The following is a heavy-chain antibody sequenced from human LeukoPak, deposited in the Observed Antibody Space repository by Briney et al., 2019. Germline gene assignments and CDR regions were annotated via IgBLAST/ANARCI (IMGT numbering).Heavy chain of an antibody. V-gene: IGHV3-21*01. CDR1: GFTFSSYS. J-gene: IGHJ6*02. Sequence: PGGSLRLSCAASGFTFSSYSMNWVRQAPGKGLEWVSSISSSSYIYYADSVKGRFTISRDNAKNSLYLQMNSLRAEDTAVYYCATDEPPSYYDFWSVTNYYYGMDVWGQGTTVTVSS. CDR3: ATDEPPSYYDFWSVTNYYYGMDV. CDR2: ISSSSYI. D-gene: IGHD3-3*01.